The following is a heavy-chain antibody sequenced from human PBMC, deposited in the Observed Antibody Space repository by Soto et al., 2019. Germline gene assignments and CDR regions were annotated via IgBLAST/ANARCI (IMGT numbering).Heavy chain of an antibody. Sequence: GGSLRLSCAASGFTFSSYAMHWVRQAPGKGLEWVAVISYDGSNKYYADSVKGRFTISRDNSKNTLYLRMNSLRAEDTAVYYCAKAAAFRTYFDYWGQGTLVTVSS. J-gene: IGHJ4*02. CDR3: AKAAAFRTYFDY. D-gene: IGHD6-25*01. CDR1: GFTFSSYA. CDR2: ISYDGSNK. V-gene: IGHV3-30-3*01.